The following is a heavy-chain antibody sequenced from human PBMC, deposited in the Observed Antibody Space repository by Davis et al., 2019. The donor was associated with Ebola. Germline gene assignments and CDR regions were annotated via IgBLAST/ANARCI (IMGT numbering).Heavy chain of an antibody. V-gene: IGHV4-59*01. CDR1: GGSISSYY. CDR3: ARVQQQLFLEP. J-gene: IGHJ5*02. Sequence: SETLSLTCTVSGGSISSYYLSWIRQPPGKGLEWIGYIYYSGSTNYNPSLKSRVTISVDTSKNQFSLKLSSVTAADTAVYYCARVQQQLFLEPWGQGTLVTVYS. D-gene: IGHD6-13*01. CDR2: IYYSGST.